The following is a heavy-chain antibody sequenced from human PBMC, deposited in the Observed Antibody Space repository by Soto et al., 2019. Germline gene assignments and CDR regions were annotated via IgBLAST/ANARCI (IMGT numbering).Heavy chain of an antibody. CDR1: GGSFSGYY. CDR3: ARGGYGSGSYYKTRSFDY. J-gene: IGHJ4*02. D-gene: IGHD3-10*01. CDR2: INHSGST. V-gene: IGHV4-34*01. Sequence: PSETLSLTCAVYGGSFSGYYWSWIRQPPGKGLEWIGEINHSGSTNYNPSLKSRVTISVDTSKNQFSLKLSSVTAADTAVYYCARGGYGSGSYYKTRSFDYWGQGTLVTVSS.